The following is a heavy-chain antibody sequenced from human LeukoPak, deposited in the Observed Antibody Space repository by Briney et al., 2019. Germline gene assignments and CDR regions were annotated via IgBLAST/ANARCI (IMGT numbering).Heavy chain of an antibody. Sequence: GSLRLSCTASGFTFGDYAMSWVRQAPGKGLEWVGFIRSKAYGGTTEYAASVKGRFTISRDDSKSIAYLQMNSLKTEDTAVYYCTREYFYDFWSGDAFDIWGQGTMVTVSS. D-gene: IGHD3-3*01. CDR2: IRSKAYGGTT. J-gene: IGHJ3*02. CDR1: GFTFGDYA. CDR3: TREYFYDFWSGDAFDI. V-gene: IGHV3-49*04.